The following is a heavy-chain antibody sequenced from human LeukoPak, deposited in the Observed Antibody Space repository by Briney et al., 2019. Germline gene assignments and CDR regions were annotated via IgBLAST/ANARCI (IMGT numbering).Heavy chain of an antibody. D-gene: IGHD4-17*01. Sequence: GGSLRLSCAASGFTFSSYAMSWVRQAPGEGLEWVSAISGSGGSTYFADFVKGRFTIYKDNSKNTLYLQMNSLSAEDTAVYYCARRYGDYYYNYMDVWGKGTTVTVSS. CDR3: ARRYGDYYYNYMDV. J-gene: IGHJ6*03. CDR1: GFTFSSYA. CDR2: ISGSGGST. V-gene: IGHV3-23*01.